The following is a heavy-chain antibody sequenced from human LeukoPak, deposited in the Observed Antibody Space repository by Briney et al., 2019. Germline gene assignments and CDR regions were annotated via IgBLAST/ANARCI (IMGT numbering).Heavy chain of an antibody. CDR3: ARDSFLIGDRLPFDH. CDR2: VSGYNGNT. J-gene: IGHJ4*02. CDR1: GYSFISYG. D-gene: IGHD7-27*01. V-gene: IGHV1-18*01. Sequence: GASVKVSCKASGYSFISYGFSWVRQAAGQGLEWRGWVSGYNGNTNYAQKSQDKVTMTTDTSTKTAYMELKSLTSDDTAVYYCARDSFLIGDRLPFDHWGQGTLISVAS.